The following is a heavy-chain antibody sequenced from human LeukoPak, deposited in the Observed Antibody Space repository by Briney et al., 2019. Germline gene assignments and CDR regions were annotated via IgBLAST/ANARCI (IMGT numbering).Heavy chain of an antibody. D-gene: IGHD4-17*01. CDR1: GFIFSNYA. CDR2: ISGSGGTT. J-gene: IGHJ5*02. V-gene: IGHV3-23*01. CDR3: SKAPHHYRDFHRFDP. Sequence: GGSLRLSCAASGFIFSNYAMTWVRQAPGKGLEWISGISGSGGTTKYADSVMGRFSISRDNSKNTLYVQMNSLRAEDTAVYYWSKAPHHYRDFHRFDPWGQGTLV.